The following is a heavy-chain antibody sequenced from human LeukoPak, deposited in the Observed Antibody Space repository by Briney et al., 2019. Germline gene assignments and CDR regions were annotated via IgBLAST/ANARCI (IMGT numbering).Heavy chain of an antibody. CDR3: VRESPYCSGGTCYEYYYYGMDV. D-gene: IGHD2-15*01. CDR2: INPNSGGT. J-gene: IGHJ6*02. V-gene: IGHV1-2*02. Sequence: ASVKVSCKASGYTFTGYYMHWVRQAPGQGLEWMGWINPNSGGTNYAQKFQGRVTMTRDTSISTAYMELRSLRSDDTAVYYCVRESPYCSGGTCYEYYYYGMDVWGQGTTVTVSS. CDR1: GYTFTGYY.